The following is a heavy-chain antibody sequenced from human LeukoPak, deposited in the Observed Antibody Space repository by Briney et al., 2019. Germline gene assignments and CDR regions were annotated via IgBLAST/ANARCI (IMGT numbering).Heavy chain of an antibody. CDR2: INPSGGST. J-gene: IGHJ4*02. V-gene: IGHV1-46*01. CDR3: ARGWSYDSSGYYYLGY. D-gene: IGHD3-22*01. CDR1: GYTFTSHY. Sequence: APVKVSCKASGYTFTSHYIHWVRQAPGQGLEWMGIINPSGGSTSYAQKFQGRVTMTRDTSTSTVYMELSGLRSEDTAVFYCARGWSYDSSGYYYLGYWGQGTLVTVSS.